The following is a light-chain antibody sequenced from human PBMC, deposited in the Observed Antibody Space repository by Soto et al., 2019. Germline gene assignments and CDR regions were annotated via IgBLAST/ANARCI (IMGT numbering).Light chain of an antibody. V-gene: IGKV3-15*01. J-gene: IGKJ1*01. Sequence: EIVLTQSPGTLSLFPGERATLSCKASQRLYSSSLTWYQQKPGQAPRLLIYGASTRATGISARFSGSGSGTEFTLTISSLQSEDFGVYYCQQYNNWWTFGQGTKVDI. CDR3: QQYNNWWT. CDR1: QRLYSSS. CDR2: GAS.